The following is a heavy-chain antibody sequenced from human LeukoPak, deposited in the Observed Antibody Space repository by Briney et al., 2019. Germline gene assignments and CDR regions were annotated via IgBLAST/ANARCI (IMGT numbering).Heavy chain of an antibody. Sequence: SVKVSCKASGGTFSTYSISWVRQAPGQGLEWMGRIIPIFGIPNYAQEFQGRVTITADKSTSTAYMELSSLRSEDSAVYYCATTERSHGYETHFDYWGQGTLVTVSS. V-gene: IGHV1-69*02. CDR3: ATTERSHGYETHFDY. D-gene: IGHD5-18*01. J-gene: IGHJ4*02. CDR1: GGTFSTYS. CDR2: IIPIFGIP.